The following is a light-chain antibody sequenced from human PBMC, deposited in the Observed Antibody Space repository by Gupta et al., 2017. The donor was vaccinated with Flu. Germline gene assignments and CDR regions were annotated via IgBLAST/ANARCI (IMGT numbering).Light chain of an antibody. Sequence: QSALTQPASVSGYPGQSITISCTGTTSDVVSYNSVSWYQHHPGKAPKVIIFDVSNRPSGISHRFSGSKSVNTASLTISDLQSEDEADYYCSSYTTTSICVFGGGTKVTVL. V-gene: IGLV2-14*01. J-gene: IGLJ3*02. CDR3: SSYTTTSICV. CDR2: DVS. CDR1: TSDVVSYNS.